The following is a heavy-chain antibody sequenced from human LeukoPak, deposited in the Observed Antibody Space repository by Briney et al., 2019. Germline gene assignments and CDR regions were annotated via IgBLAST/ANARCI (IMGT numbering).Heavy chain of an antibody. Sequence: SQTLSLTCAVSGGSISSGGYSWSWIRQPPGKGLEWIGYIYHSGSTNYNPSLKSRVTISVDTSKNQFSLKLSSVTAADTAVYYCAGSGYYYDSSGYEYYFDYWGQGTLVTVSS. CDR3: AGSGYYYDSSGYEYYFDY. CDR2: IYHSGST. CDR1: GGSISSGGYS. V-gene: IGHV4-30-2*01. D-gene: IGHD3-22*01. J-gene: IGHJ4*02.